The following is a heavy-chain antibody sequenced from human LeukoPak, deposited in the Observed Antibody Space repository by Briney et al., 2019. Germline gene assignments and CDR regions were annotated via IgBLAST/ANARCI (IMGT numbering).Heavy chain of an antibody. CDR2: INWNGDNT. CDR3: ASDRRSDSSGYAFDI. D-gene: IGHD3-22*01. Sequence: GGSLRLSCVASGCTFDGYAMSWGRQAPGKGLEWVSGINWNGDNTVYADSVKGRFTISRDNAKNSLYLQMNSLGAEDTAFYYCASDRRSDSSGYAFDIWGQGTMVTVSS. J-gene: IGHJ3*02. V-gene: IGHV3-20*04. CDR1: GCTFDGYA.